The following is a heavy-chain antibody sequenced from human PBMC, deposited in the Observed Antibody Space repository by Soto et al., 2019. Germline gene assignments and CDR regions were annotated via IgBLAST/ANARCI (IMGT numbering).Heavy chain of an antibody. CDR3: ASADGSVYDY. CDR1: GYTFTSYA. CDR2: INAGNGNT. D-gene: IGHD3-10*01. Sequence: ASGEGLCKASGYTFTSYAMHWVRQAPGQRLEWMGWINAGNGNTKYSQKLQGRVTITRDTSASTAYMELSSLRSEDTAVYYCASADGSVYDYWGQGTLVTVSS. V-gene: IGHV1-3*01. J-gene: IGHJ4*02.